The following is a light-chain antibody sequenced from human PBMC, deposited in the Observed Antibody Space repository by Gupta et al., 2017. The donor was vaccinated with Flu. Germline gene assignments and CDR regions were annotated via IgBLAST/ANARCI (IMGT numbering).Light chain of an antibody. CDR3: QQFYNTPVT. J-gene: IGKJ4*01. CDR2: WAS. Sequence: DIVMTQSPESLAVSPGERATLNCTSSGSVLYDFNNKNYLAWFQQKSGQSPRLLIYWASTRKSGVPDRFVGSGSATDITLTINNLQPEDVAVYYCQQFYNTPVTFGGGTRVEIK. CDR1: GSVLYDFNNKNY. V-gene: IGKV4-1*01.